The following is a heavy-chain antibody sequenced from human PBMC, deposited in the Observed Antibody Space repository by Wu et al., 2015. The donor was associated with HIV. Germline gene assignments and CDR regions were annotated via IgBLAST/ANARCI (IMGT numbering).Heavy chain of an antibody. J-gene: IGHJ4*02. Sequence: QVQLVQSGAEVKKPGASVKVSCKASGYTFTGYYMHWVRQAPGQGLEWMGWINPNSGGTNYAQKFQGRVTMTRDTSISTAYMELSRLRSDDTAVYYCARAPFYARPTRVVTLHLDYWGQGTLVTVSS. CDR1: GYTFTGYY. CDR2: INPNSGGT. D-gene: IGHD2-21*02. CDR3: ARAPFYARPTRVVTLHLDY. V-gene: IGHV1-2*02.